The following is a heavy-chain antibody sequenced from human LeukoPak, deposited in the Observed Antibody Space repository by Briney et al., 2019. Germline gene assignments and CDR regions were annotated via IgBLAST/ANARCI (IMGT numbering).Heavy chain of an antibody. Sequence: GGSLRLSCAASGFTVSSNYMSWVRQAPGKGLEWGSVIYSGGSTYYADSVKGRFTISRDNSKSTLYLQRNSLRAEDTAVYYCASAGREGGRYYYDSSGYVDYWGQGTLVTVSS. CDR2: IYSGGST. J-gene: IGHJ4*02. CDR3: ASAGREGGRYYYDSSGYVDY. V-gene: IGHV3-66*01. D-gene: IGHD3-22*01. CDR1: GFTVSSNY.